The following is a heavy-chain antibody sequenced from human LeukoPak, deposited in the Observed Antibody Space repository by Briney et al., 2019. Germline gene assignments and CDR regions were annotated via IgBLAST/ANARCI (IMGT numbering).Heavy chain of an antibody. D-gene: IGHD4-23*01. J-gene: IGHJ4*02. CDR1: GFIFSSYA. Sequence: GGSLSLSCAVSGFIFSSYAMTWVRQAPGKGLEWVSAISDGGAITYYADSVKGRFTISRDNSKNTLYLQMNSLRAEDTAVYYCAKGGRNSEGDYWGQGTLVTVSS. CDR2: ISDGGAIT. V-gene: IGHV3-23*01. CDR3: AKGGRNSEGDY.